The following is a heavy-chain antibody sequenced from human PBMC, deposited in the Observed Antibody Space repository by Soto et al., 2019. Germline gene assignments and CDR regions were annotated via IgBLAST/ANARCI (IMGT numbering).Heavy chain of an antibody. J-gene: IGHJ4*02. CDR3: AKFCRGSTYYFDY. D-gene: IGHD3-10*01. CDR2: ISGSGGST. V-gene: IGHV3-23*01. CDR1: GFTFSNYA. Sequence: EVQLLASGGGLVQPGGSLRLSCAASGFTFSNYAMTWVRQAPGKGLEWVSAISGSGGSTYYADSVKGRFTISRDNSKNTLYLQMNSLRAEDTAVYYCAKFCRGSTYYFDYWGQGTLVTVAS.